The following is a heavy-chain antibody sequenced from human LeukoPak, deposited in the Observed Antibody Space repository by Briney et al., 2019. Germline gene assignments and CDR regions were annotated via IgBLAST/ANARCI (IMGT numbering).Heavy chain of an antibody. Sequence: PGGSLRLSCAASGFTFNNYVMSWVRQAPGKGLEWVSTINGGGYNTYYADSVKGRFTISRDNSKNTLYLQMNSLRAEDTAVYYCAKDGYGDYVYPYFDYWGQGTLVTVSS. D-gene: IGHD4-17*01. V-gene: IGHV3-23*01. CDR2: INGGGYNT. CDR3: AKDGYGDYVYPYFDY. J-gene: IGHJ4*02. CDR1: GFTFNNYV.